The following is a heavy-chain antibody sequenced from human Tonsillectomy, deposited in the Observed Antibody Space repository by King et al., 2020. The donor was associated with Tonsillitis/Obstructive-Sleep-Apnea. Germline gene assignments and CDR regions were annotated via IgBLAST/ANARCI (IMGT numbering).Heavy chain of an antibody. V-gene: IGHV3-66*01. CDR2: IYSGART. Sequence: VQLVESGGGLVQPGGSRRLSCAASGFTVSRNNMTWVRQAPGKGLEWGSVIYSGARTYYADSEKGRVTISRDKSKNTLYLQMNSLIAEDTSVYYCATSTIFYDYWGQGALVTASS. D-gene: IGHD3-10*02. CDR1: GFTVSRNN. J-gene: IGHJ4*02. CDR3: ATSTIFYDY.